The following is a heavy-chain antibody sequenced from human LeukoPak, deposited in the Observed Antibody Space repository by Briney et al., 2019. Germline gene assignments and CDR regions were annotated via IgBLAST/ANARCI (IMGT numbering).Heavy chain of an antibody. V-gene: IGHV4-34*01. J-gene: IGHJ5*02. CDR2: INHSGIT. CDR1: GGSLNGYY. CDR3: ARGHDGVVGWFAP. Sequence: SETLSLTCAVYGGSLNGYYWSWIRQPPGKGLEWIGEINHSGITNFKPSLKSRVTILLDMSKGQFSLRLSSVTAEDTAVYYCARGHDGVVGWFAPWGRGTLVTVSS. D-gene: IGHD2-15*01.